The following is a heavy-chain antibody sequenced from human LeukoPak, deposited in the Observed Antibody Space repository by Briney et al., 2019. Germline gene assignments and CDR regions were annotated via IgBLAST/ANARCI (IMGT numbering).Heavy chain of an antibody. V-gene: IGHV3-11*01. CDR2: ISSSGSTI. CDR3: AMTTVTTWFDY. J-gene: IGHJ4*02. D-gene: IGHD4-11*01. Sequence: GGSLRLSCSASGFTFSDYYMSWIRQAPGKGLEWVSYISSSGSTIYYADSVKGRFTISRDNAKNPLYLQMNSLRAEDTAVYYCAMTTVTTWFDYWGQGTLVAVSS. CDR1: GFTFSDYY.